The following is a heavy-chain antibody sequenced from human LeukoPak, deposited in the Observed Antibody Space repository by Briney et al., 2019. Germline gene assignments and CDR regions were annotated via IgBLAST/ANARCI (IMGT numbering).Heavy chain of an antibody. V-gene: IGHV3-23*01. CDR3: AKNVPAAPRGRFLWDY. D-gene: IGHD2-2*01. CDR2: ISGSGGST. CDR1: GFTFSSYA. Sequence: GGSLRLSCAASGFTFSSYAMSWVRQAPGKGLERVSAISGSGGSTYYADSVKGRFTISRDNSKNTLYLQMNSLRAEDTAVSYCAKNVPAAPRGRFLWDYWGQGTLVTVSS. J-gene: IGHJ4*02.